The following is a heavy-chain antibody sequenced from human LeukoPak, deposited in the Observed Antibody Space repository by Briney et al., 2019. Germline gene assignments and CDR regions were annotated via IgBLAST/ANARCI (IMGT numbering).Heavy chain of an antibody. D-gene: IGHD1-26*01. CDR3: ARRAMGATSFDY. V-gene: IGHV3-11*04. Sequence: GVSLRLSCAASGFTFSVYYMTWVRQAPGKGVEWVSYISSSSNTVYYADSVKGRLTVSRDNAKNTLYLQMNNLRAEDTAVYYCARRAMGATSFDYWGQGTLVTVSS. CDR1: GFTFSVYY. CDR2: ISSSSNTV. J-gene: IGHJ4*02.